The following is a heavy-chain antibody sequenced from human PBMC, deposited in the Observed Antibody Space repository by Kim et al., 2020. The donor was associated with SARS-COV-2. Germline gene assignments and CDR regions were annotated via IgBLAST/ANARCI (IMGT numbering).Heavy chain of an antibody. CDR2: ITSDRQRI. CDR3: ARSVEGSFDF. CDR1: GFRFSVYS. V-gene: IGHV3-48*01. Sequence: GGSLRLSCAASGFRFSVYSLNWVRKAPGKGLEWVSYITSDRQRIYYADSVKGRFTISRDNGGNLLYLQMNSLRVEDTAIYYCARSVEGSFDFWGQGTKVT. J-gene: IGHJ3*01.